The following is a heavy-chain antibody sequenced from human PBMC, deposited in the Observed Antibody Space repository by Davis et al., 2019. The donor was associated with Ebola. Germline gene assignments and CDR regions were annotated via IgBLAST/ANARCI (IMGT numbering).Heavy chain of an antibody. CDR1: GGSFSGYY. J-gene: IGHJ6*02. CDR3: WRWGGMAYGMDV. V-gene: IGHV4-34*01. D-gene: IGHD3-16*01. Sequence: SQTLSLTCAVYGGSFSGYYWSWIRQPPGKGLEWIGEINHSGSTNYNPSLKSRVTISVDTSKNQFSLKLSSVNAADTAVYYCWRWGGMAYGMDVWGQGTTVTVSS. CDR2: INHSGST.